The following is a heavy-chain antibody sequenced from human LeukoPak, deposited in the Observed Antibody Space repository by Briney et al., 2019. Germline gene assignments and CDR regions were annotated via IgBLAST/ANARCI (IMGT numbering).Heavy chain of an antibody. CDR2: IIPIFGAA. J-gene: IGHJ5*02. V-gene: IGHV1-69*13. CDR3: ARELYDHVWGSYRYTGVGNWFDP. Sequence: SVKVSCKTSGGTFSSYAISWVRQAPGQGLEWMGGIIPIFGAANYAQNFQGRVTITADESTSTAYMELSSLRSEDTAVYYCARELYDHVWGSYRYTGVGNWFDPWGQGTLVTVSS. D-gene: IGHD3-16*02. CDR1: GGTFSSYA.